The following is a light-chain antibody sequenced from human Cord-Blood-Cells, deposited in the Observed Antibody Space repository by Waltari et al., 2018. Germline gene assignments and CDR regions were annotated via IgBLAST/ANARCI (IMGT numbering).Light chain of an antibody. CDR1: SSDVGGYNY. CDR3: SSYTSSSTWV. CDR2: DVS. J-gene: IGLJ3*02. V-gene: IGLV2-14*03. Sequence: QSALTQPASVSGSPGQSITISCTGPSSDVGGYNYVSWYQHHPGKATKLMIYDVSNRPSGVSNRFSGSKSGNTASLTISGLQAEDEADYYCSSYTSSSTWVFGGGTKLTVL.